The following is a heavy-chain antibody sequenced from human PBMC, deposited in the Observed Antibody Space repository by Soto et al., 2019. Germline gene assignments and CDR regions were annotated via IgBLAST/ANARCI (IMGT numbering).Heavy chain of an antibody. Sequence: GESLKISCKGSGYSFFGYWIGWVRQMPGKGLEWMGIIYPDDSDTRYSPPFQGHVTISADKSISTAYLQWSSLKASDTAMYFCVVKQKLPWVNYWGQGTPVTVSS. J-gene: IGHJ4*02. D-gene: IGHD6-13*01. CDR3: VVKQKLPWVNY. CDR2: IYPDDSDT. CDR1: GYSFFGYW. V-gene: IGHV5-51*01.